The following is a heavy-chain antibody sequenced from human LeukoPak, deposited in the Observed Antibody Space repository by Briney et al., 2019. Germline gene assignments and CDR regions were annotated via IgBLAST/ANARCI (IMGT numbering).Heavy chain of an antibody. D-gene: IGHD6-19*01. CDR3: AKISQSIAVAGSFHD. J-gene: IGHJ4*02. V-gene: IGHV3-23*01. Sequence: PGGSLRLSCAASGFTFSSYAMSWVRQAPGKGLEWVSVISGSGGSTYHADSVKGRFTISRDNSKNTLYLQMNSLRAEDTAVYYCAKISQSIAVAGSFHDWGLGTLVTVSS. CDR2: ISGSGGST. CDR1: GFTFSSYA.